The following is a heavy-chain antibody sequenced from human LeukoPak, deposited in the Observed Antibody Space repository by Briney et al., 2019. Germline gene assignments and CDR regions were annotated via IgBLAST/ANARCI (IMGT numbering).Heavy chain of an antibody. Sequence: PSETLSLTCTVSGGSISSNYWSWIRQPPGKGLEWIGPLYYTGTTNYNSSLKGRATISADTSKKYFSLKLTSVTAADTAVYYCASGYYYFMDVWGKGTTVTVSS. CDR3: ASGYYYFMDV. CDR2: LYYTGTT. D-gene: IGHD6-13*01. J-gene: IGHJ6*03. CDR1: GGSISSNY. V-gene: IGHV4-59*01.